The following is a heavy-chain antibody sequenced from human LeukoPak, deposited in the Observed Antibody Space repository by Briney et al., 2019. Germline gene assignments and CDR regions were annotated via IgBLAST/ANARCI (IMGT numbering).Heavy chain of an antibody. V-gene: IGHV1-46*01. Sequence: ASVKVSCQASGYTFTSYYMHWVGQAPGQGLEWVGIINPSGGSTSYAQKFQERVTITRDMSTSTAYMELSSLRSEDTAVYYCAADGEDSGSYSSFDYWGQGTLVTVSS. J-gene: IGHJ4*02. CDR3: AADGEDSGSYSSFDY. D-gene: IGHD1-26*01. CDR2: INPSGGST. CDR1: GYTFTSYY.